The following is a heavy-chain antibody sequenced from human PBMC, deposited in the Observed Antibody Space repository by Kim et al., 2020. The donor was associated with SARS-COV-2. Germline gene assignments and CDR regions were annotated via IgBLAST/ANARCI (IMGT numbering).Heavy chain of an antibody. D-gene: IGHD5-18*01. J-gene: IGHJ2*01. V-gene: IGHV3-11*01. CDR1: GFTFSDYY. CDR3: AREGRIQLWLSGQIDWYFDL. CDR2: ISSSGGTT. Sequence: GGSLRLSCAASGFTFSDYYMSWIRQAPGKGLEWVSYISSSGGTTYYADSVKGRFTISRDNAKNSLYLQMNTLRAEDTAVYYCAREGRIQLWLSGQIDWYFDLWGRGTLVTVSS.